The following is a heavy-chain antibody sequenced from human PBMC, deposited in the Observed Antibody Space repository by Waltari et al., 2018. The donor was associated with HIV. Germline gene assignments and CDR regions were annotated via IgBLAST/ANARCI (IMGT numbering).Heavy chain of an antibody. V-gene: IGHV1-69*01. CDR1: GGNFSSYA. D-gene: IGHD2-2*01. CDR2: IIPIFGTA. J-gene: IGHJ2*01. CDR3: ASRARYCSSTSCYSGSFDL. Sequence: QVQLVQSGAEVRKPGSSVKVSCKASGGNFSSYAISWGRQAPGQGLEWMGGIIPIFGTANYAQKFQGRVTITADESTSTAYMELSSLRSEDTAVYYCASRARYCSSTSCYSGSFDLWGRGTLVTVSS.